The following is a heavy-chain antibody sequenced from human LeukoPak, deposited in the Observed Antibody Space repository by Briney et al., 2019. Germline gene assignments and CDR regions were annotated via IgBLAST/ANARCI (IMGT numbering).Heavy chain of an antibody. J-gene: IGHJ4*02. CDR3: ARRAPGYYDFWSGYYTQYDY. CDR1: GGSFSGYY. Sequence: PSETLSLTCAVYGGSFSGYYWSWIRQPPGKGLEWIGEINHSESTNYNPSLKSRVTISVDTSKNQFSLKLSFVTAADTAVYYCARRAPGYYDFWSGYYTQYDYWGQGTLVTVSS. V-gene: IGHV4-34*01. CDR2: INHSEST. D-gene: IGHD3-3*01.